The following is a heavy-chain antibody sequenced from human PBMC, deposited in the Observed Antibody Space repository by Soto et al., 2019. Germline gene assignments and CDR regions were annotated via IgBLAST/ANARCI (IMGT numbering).Heavy chain of an antibody. CDR2: ISGKNGNT. D-gene: IGHD2-15*01. V-gene: IGHV1-18*04. J-gene: IGHJ6*02. CDR1: GYTFISHG. Sequence: QVQLVQSGVEVKKPGASVKVSCKASGYTFISHGISWVRQAPGQGLEWMGWISGKNGNTNYAQKLQGRVTLTTDTPTSTAYMELRSLRSDDTAVYYCARVASAIVVVPDYGMDVWGQGTTVTVS. CDR3: ARVASAIVVVPDYGMDV.